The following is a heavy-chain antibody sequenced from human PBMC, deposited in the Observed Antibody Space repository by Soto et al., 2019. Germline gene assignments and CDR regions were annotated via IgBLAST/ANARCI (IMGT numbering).Heavy chain of an antibody. CDR3: AKDRGRYCSGARCYLFDS. V-gene: IGHV3-30*04. Sequence: QVQLVQSGGGVVQPGRSLTLSCAASGVTFNTYAMHWVRQAPGKGLEWVAIVSYDGSNKYYADSVKGRFTISRDNSKNTLNLQMNSVRAEDTAVYYCAKDRGRYCSGARCYLFDSWGQETLVTVSS. CDR1: GVTFNTYA. CDR2: VSYDGSNK. D-gene: IGHD2-15*01. J-gene: IGHJ4*02.